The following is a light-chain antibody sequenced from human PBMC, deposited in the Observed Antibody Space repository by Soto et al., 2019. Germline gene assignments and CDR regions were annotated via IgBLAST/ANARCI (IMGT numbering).Light chain of an antibody. V-gene: IGKV3-20*01. Sequence: EIVLTQSPGTLSLSPGERATLSCRASQSVSSSYLAWYQQKPGQAPRLLIYGASSRATGIPDRFSGSGSGTDFPLTISRLEPEDFAVYYCQQYGSSPGTFGGGTKVEIK. CDR2: GAS. CDR3: QQYGSSPGT. CDR1: QSVSSSY. J-gene: IGKJ4*01.